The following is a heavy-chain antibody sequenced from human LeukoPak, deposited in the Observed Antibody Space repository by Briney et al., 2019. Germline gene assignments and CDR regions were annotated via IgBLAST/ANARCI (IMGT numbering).Heavy chain of an antibody. CDR3: ARHYGP. CDR1: GGSISDYY. CDR2: IYYSGST. V-gene: IGHV4-59*08. D-gene: IGHD3-10*01. Sequence: SETLSLTCTVSGGSISDYYWNWMRQPPGKGLEWIGYIYYSGSTNYNPSLKSRVTISVDTSKNQFSLKLSSVTAADTAVYYCARHYGPWGQGTLVTVSS. J-gene: IGHJ5*02.